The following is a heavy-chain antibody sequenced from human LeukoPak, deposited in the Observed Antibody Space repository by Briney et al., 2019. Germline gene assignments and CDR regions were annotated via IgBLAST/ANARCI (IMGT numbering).Heavy chain of an antibody. J-gene: IGHJ4*02. D-gene: IGHD3-10*01. V-gene: IGHV3-11*01. CDR2: ISSSGSTI. CDR3: HYGSGSYYLSSITDY. CDR1: GFTFSDYY. Sequence: GGPLRLSCAASGFTFSDYYMSWIRQAPGKGLERVSYISSSGSTIYYADSVKGRFTISRDNAKNSLYLQMNSLRAEDTAVYYCHYGSGSYYLSSITDYWGQGTLVTVSS.